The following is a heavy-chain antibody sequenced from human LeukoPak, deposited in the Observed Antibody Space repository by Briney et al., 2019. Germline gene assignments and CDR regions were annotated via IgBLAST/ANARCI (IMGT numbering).Heavy chain of an antibody. D-gene: IGHD3-22*01. CDR3: ARPYYYDSRIDP. J-gene: IGHJ5*02. Sequence: SETLSLTCTVSGGSISSGDYYWSWIRQPRGKGLEWIGYFYYSGSTYYNPSLKSRVTISVDTSKNQFSLKLSSVTAADTAVYYCARPYYYDSRIDPWGQGTLVTVSS. CDR2: FYYSGST. V-gene: IGHV4-30-4*08. CDR1: GGSISSGDYY.